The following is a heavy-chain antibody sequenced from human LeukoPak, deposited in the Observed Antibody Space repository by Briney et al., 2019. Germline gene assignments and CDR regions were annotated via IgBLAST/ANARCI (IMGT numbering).Heavy chain of an antibody. CDR2: IGLSGSST. CDR1: GFTFSNFV. Sequence: GGSLRLSCAASGFTFSNFVMSWVRQAPGKGLEWVSTIGLSGSSTYYAGSVKGRFTISRDNSKNTLYLQRNSLRAEDTAIYYCAKEFVPGNFHYWGQGTLVTVSS. D-gene: IGHD2-21*01. CDR3: AKEFVPGNFHY. V-gene: IGHV3-23*01. J-gene: IGHJ4*02.